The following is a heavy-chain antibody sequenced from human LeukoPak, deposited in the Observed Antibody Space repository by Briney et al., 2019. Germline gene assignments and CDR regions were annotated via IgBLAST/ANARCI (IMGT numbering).Heavy chain of an antibody. J-gene: IGHJ3*02. V-gene: IGHV4-39*01. CDR2: IYYSGST. CDR3: ARPLSSTPTTRNAFDI. Sequence: SETLSLTCTVSGGSISSSSYYWGWIRQPPGKGLEWIGSIYYSGSTYYNPSLKSRVTISVDASKNQISLKLSSVTAADTAVYYCARPLSSTPTTRNAFDIWGQGTMVTVSS. CDR1: GGSISSSSYY. D-gene: IGHD6-13*01.